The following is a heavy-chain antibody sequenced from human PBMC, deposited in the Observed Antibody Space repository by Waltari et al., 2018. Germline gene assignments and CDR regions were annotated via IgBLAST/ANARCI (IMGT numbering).Heavy chain of an antibody. D-gene: IGHD3-3*01. Sequence: QVQLVQTGAEVLRPGAAVKVSCQASGYTFINYEINWVRQAAGQGLEWMGWVNPNSGTTAYAQKFQGRISMTGDTCTRTAYMELSNLRSDDTAVFYCARGRDVFANFDYNWFDPWGQGTLVTVSS. CDR1: GYTFINYE. CDR2: VNPNSGTT. J-gene: IGHJ5*02. V-gene: IGHV1-8*02. CDR3: ARGRDVFANFDYNWFDP.